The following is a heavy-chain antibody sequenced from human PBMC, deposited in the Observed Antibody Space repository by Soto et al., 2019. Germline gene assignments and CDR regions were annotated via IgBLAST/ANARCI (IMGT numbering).Heavy chain of an antibody. CDR3: ARVLYYGSGSYSPYGMDV. D-gene: IGHD3-10*01. Sequence: QVQLVQSGAEVKKPGSSVKVSCKTSGVSFNNNGIGWVRQAPGHGLEWMGGVSPPFRTSNYARKFQGRISITAYASTGTVNMDLSSLTSEDTAQYYCARVLYYGSGSYSPYGMDVWGQGTTVTVSS. V-gene: IGHV1-69*01. CDR1: GVSFNNNG. CDR2: VSPPFRTS. J-gene: IGHJ6*02.